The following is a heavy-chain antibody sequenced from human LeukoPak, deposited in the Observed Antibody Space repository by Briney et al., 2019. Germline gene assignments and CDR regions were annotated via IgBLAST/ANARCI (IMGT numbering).Heavy chain of an antibody. CDR2: INWNGGST. CDR1: GFSFDDYG. J-gene: IGHJ3*02. CDR3: ARDRYGSGDYAFDI. D-gene: IGHD3-10*01. Sequence: GGSLRLSCAASGFSFDDYGMSWVRQAPGKGLEWVSGINWNGGSTGYADSVKGRFTISRDNAKDSLYLQMNSLRDEDTALYYCARDRYGSGDYAFDIWGQGTMVTVSS. V-gene: IGHV3-20*04.